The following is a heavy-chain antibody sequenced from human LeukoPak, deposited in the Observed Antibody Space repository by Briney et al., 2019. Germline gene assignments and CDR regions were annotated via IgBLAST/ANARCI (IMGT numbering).Heavy chain of an antibody. CDR3: ARDQRDIAVAGRYFDY. J-gene: IGHJ4*01. CDR1: GFTFSSYA. V-gene: IGHV3-23*01. D-gene: IGHD6-19*01. Sequence: GGSLRLSCAASGFTFSSYAMSWVRQAPGKGLEWVSAISGSGGSTYYADSVKGRFTISRDNSKNTLYLQMNSLRAEDTAVYYCARDQRDIAVAGRYFDYWGHGTLVTVSS. CDR2: ISGSGGST.